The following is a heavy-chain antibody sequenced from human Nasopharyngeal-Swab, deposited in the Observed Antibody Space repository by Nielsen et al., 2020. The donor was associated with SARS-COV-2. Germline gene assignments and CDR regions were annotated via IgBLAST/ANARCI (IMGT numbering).Heavy chain of an antibody. Sequence: GSLRLSCTVSGGSISSYYWSWIRQPPGKGLEWIGYIYYSGSTNYNPSLTSRVTISVDTSKNQFSLKLSSVTAADTAVYYCARLDTSSSGGFDYWGQGTLVTVSS. D-gene: IGHD6-6*01. CDR2: IYYSGST. CDR1: GGSISSYY. J-gene: IGHJ4*02. CDR3: ARLDTSSSGGFDY. V-gene: IGHV4-59*01.